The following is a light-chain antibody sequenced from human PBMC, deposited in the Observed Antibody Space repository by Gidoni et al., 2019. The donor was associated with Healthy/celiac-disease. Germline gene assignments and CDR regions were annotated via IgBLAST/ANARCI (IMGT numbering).Light chain of an antibody. CDR1: QSISSY. Sequence: DIQITQSPSSLSASVGDRVTITCRASQSISSYLHWYQQKPGKAPKLLIYAASSLQSGVPSRFSGSGSGTDVTLTISSLQPEDFATYYWQQSYSTPWTFGQXTKVEIK. V-gene: IGKV1-39*01. CDR2: AAS. CDR3: QQSYSTPWT. J-gene: IGKJ1*01.